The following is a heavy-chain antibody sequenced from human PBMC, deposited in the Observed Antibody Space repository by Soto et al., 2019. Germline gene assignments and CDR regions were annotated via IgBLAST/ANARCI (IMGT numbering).Heavy chain of an antibody. CDR1: GFTFSSYA. CDR3: ARDTRIAAAGTKTAKGYYYYYMDV. V-gene: IGHV3-30-3*01. D-gene: IGHD6-13*01. CDR2: ISYDGSNK. J-gene: IGHJ6*03. Sequence: GGSLRLSCAASGFTFSSYAMHWVRQAPGKGLEWVAVISYDGSNKYYADSVKGRFTISRDNSKNTLYLQMNSLRAEDTAVYYCARDTRIAAAGTKTAKGYYYYYMDVWGKGTTVTVSS.